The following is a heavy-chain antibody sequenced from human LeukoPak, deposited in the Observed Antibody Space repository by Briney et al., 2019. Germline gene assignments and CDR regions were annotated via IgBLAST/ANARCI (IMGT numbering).Heavy chain of an antibody. Sequence: ASVKVSCKASGYTFTGYYMHWVRQAPGQGLEWMGWINPNSGGTNYAQKFRGRVTMTRDTSISTAYMELSRLRSDDTAVYYCARAVRGHDAFDIWGQGTMVTVSS. D-gene: IGHD3-16*01. CDR2: INPNSGGT. CDR1: GYTFTGYY. CDR3: ARAVRGHDAFDI. V-gene: IGHV1-2*02. J-gene: IGHJ3*02.